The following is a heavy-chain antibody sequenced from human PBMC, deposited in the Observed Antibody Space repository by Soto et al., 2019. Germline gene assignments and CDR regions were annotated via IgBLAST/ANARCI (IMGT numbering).Heavy chain of an antibody. CDR2: INPYSGGA. D-gene: IGHD3-10*01. J-gene: IGHJ5*02. V-gene: IGHV1-2*02. CDR1: GYTFTGYF. Sequence: ASVMVSCKASGYTFTGYFMHWVRQAPGQGLEWMGWINPYSGGADYAQSFQGRVTMTRDTSIGTVYMELSRLRFDDTAVYYCARVIRGAYYNSPLDTWGQGTVVTVSS. CDR3: ARVIRGAYYNSPLDT.